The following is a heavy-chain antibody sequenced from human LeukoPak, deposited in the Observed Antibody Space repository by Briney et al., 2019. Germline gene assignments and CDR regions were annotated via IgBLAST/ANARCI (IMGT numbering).Heavy chain of an antibody. Sequence: GGSLRLSCAASGFTFSSYGMHWVRQAPGKGLEWVAVISYDGSNKYYADSVKGRFTISRDNSKNTLYLQMNSLRAEDTAVYYCAKVFGGGLVGGDYWGQGTLVTVSS. CDR1: GFTFSSYG. CDR2: ISYDGSNK. V-gene: IGHV3-30*18. J-gene: IGHJ4*02. CDR3: AKVFGGGLVGGDY. D-gene: IGHD2-15*01.